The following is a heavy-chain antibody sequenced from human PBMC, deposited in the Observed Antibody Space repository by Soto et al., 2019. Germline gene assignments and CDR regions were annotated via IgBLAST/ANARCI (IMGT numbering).Heavy chain of an antibody. V-gene: IGHV1-69*01. CDR3: ARDRDDYGSGNYYNRIDF. D-gene: IGHD3-10*01. J-gene: IGHJ4*02. CDR2: IIAIFGTP. Sequence: QVQLVQSGAEVKKPGSSVKVSCTASGGIFSTYAISWLRQAPGQGLEWMGGIIAIFGTPNYAQRLQGRVTITADESTSTAYMELSRLRSEDTAVYYCARDRDDYGSGNYYNRIDFWGQGTLVTVSS. CDR1: GGIFSTYA.